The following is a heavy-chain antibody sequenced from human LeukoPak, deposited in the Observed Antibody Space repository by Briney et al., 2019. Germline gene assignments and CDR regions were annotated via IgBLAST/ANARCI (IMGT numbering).Heavy chain of an antibody. D-gene: IGHD6-13*01. Sequence: PGGSLRLSCAASGFTFSSYSMNWVRQAPGKGLEWVSSISSSSSYIYYADSVKGRFTISRDSSKNTLYLQMNSLRAEDTAVHYCATTAAAGTAYFDYWGQGTLVTVSS. V-gene: IGHV3-21*04. J-gene: IGHJ4*02. CDR3: ATTAAAGTAYFDY. CDR2: ISSSSSYI. CDR1: GFTFSSYS.